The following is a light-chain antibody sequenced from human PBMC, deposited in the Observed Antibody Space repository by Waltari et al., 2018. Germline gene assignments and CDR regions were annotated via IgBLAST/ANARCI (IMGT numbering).Light chain of an antibody. Sequence: QSPLTQPASVSGSPGQSITLSCTGTSSDVGGYNYATWYQQHPGKAPKLMIYEVSNRPSGVSNRFSCSKSGNTASLTISGLQAEDEADYYCSSYTSSSTVFGGGTKLTVL. J-gene: IGLJ3*02. V-gene: IGLV2-14*01. CDR3: SSYTSSSTV. CDR2: EVS. CDR1: SSDVGGYNY.